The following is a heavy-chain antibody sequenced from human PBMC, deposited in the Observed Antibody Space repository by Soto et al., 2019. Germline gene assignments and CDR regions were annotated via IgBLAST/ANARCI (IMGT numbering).Heavy chain of an antibody. Sequence: SLKISCAASGFTFDDYAMHWVRQAPGKGLEWVSGISWNSGSIGYADSVKGRFTISRDNAKNSLYLQMNSLRAEDTALYYCAKAPARLTDVGDFYDYWGQGTLVTVSS. J-gene: IGHJ4*02. CDR2: ISWNSGSI. CDR1: GFTFDDYA. CDR3: AKAPARLTDVGDFYDY. D-gene: IGHD4-17*01. V-gene: IGHV3-9*01.